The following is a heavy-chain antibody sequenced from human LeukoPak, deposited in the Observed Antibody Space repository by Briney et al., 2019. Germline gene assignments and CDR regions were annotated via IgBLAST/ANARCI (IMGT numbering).Heavy chain of an antibody. CDR2: ISGSGGST. CDR1: GFTFSSYA. D-gene: IGHD3-16*01. V-gene: IGHV3-23*01. CDR3: AKGRFEYYFDY. Sequence: GGSLRLSCAASGFTFSSYAMSWVRQAPGKGLEWVSGISGSGGSTYYADSVKGRFTISRDNSKNTPYLQMNSLRAEDTAVYYCAKGRFEYYFDYWGQGTLVTVSS. J-gene: IGHJ4*02.